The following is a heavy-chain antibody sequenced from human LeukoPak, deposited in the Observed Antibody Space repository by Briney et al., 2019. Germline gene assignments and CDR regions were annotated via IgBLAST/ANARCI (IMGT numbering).Heavy chain of an antibody. CDR1: GFTFSKYT. CDR3: AKDRLPNNDWSLDY. V-gene: IGHV3-23*01. Sequence: PGGSLRLSCAASGFTFSKYTMNWVRQAPGKGLEWVSAIYGSGGSVFYANSVKGRFTISRDNSKNTLYLQMNDLRAEDTAVYYCAKDRLPNNDWSLDYWGQGTLVTVSS. CDR2: IYGSGGSV. D-gene: IGHD3-9*01. J-gene: IGHJ4*02.